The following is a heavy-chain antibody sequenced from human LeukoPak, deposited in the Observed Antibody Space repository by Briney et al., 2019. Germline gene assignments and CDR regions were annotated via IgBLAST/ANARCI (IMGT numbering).Heavy chain of an antibody. CDR3: ARTDNKYDSRLLFN. CDR2: INANSGGT. CDR1: EYTFTAYY. Sequence: ASVKVSCKTSEYTFTAYYIVWVRQAPGQGLEWMAWINANSGGTNFAQTFRGRVTMTRDTPVTTAYMELNRLESDDTAVYYCARTDNKYDSRLLFNWGQGTQITVSS. V-gene: IGHV1-2*02. J-gene: IGHJ4*02. D-gene: IGHD3-22*01.